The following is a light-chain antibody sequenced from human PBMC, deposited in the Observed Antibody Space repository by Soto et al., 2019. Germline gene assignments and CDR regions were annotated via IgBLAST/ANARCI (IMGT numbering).Light chain of an antibody. CDR3: ESFDSSLSGSYV. CDR2: SNV. J-gene: IGLJ1*01. V-gene: IGLV1-40*01. CDR1: YSNIGAGFD. Sequence: QSVLTQPPSVSGAPGQRVTISCTGTYSNIGAGFDVHWYQRLPGTAPKLLIYSNVNRPSGVPDRFSASKSGTSASLVIAELQPEDEADYYCESFDSSLSGSYVFGTGTKVTVL.